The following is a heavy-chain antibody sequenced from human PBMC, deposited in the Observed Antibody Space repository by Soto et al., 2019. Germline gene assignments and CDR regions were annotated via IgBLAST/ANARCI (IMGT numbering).Heavy chain of an antibody. D-gene: IGHD2-2*01. Sequence: EVQLLESGGGLVQPGGSLRLSCAASGFTFSSYAMSWVRQAPGKGLEWVSAISGSGGSTYYADSVKGRFTISRDNSKNTLYLQMNSLRAEDTAVYHCAKDNCISTSCYGQFDPWGQGTLVTVSS. CDR2: ISGSGGST. J-gene: IGHJ5*02. V-gene: IGHV3-23*01. CDR3: AKDNCISTSCYGQFDP. CDR1: GFTFSSYA.